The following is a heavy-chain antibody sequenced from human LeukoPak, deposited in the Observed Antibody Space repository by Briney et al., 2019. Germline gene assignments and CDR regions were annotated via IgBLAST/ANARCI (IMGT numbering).Heavy chain of an antibody. D-gene: IGHD6-13*01. CDR3: GKGRAAGTFWLDY. J-gene: IGHJ4*02. CDR1: GYTFSSYG. CDR2: ISGNNGNT. Sequence: GASVKVSCKASGYTFSSYGISWVRQAPGQGLEWMGWISGNNGNTNYAQKVQGRVTMTTDTSTSTAYMELRSLRSDDTAVYYCGKGRAAGTFWLDYWGQGTLVTVSS. V-gene: IGHV1-18*01.